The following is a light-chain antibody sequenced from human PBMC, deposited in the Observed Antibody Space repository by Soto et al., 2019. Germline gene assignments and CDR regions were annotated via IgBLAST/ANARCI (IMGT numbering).Light chain of an antibody. CDR3: QRLTPSTVT. J-gene: IGKJ3*01. CDR1: QSVSSNY. CDR2: GAY. V-gene: IGKV3-20*01. Sequence: EIVLTQSPGTLSLSPGERATLSCRASQSVSSNYLAWYQQKPGQAPRLLIYGAYNRATGIPDRFSGSGSGTVFTLTISRLEPEDFAVYYCQRLTPSTVTFAPGTKGDV.